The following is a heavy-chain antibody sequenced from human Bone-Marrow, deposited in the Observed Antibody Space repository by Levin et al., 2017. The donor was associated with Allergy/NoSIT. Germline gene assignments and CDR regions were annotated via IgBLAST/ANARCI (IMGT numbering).Heavy chain of an antibody. V-gene: IGHV4-59*08. CDR3: ARHVARPNGDLLGDAFDI. D-gene: IGHD4-17*01. CDR1: GGSIRSSY. Sequence: PSQTLSLTCIVSGGSIRSSYWSWIRQPPQRGLEYIGYIYYNGNTNSNPSLKSRVTLSIDTSKNQFSLKLSSMAAADTAVYYCARHVARPNGDLLGDAFDIWGQGTAVTVSS. CDR2: IYYNGNT. J-gene: IGHJ3*02.